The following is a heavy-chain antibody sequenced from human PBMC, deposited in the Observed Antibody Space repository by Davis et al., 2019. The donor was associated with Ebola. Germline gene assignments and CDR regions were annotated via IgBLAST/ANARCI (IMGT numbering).Heavy chain of an antibody. CDR3: ARVVLLWFGELLYYYYGMDV. J-gene: IGHJ6*02. V-gene: IGHV4-34*01. Sequence: MPSETLSLTCAVYGGSFSGYYWSWIRQPPGKGLEWIGEINHSGSTNYNPSLKSRVTISVDTSKNQFSLKLSSVTAADTAVYYCARVVLLWFGELLYYYYGMDVWGQGTTVTVSS. D-gene: IGHD3-10*01. CDR2: INHSGST. CDR1: GGSFSGYY.